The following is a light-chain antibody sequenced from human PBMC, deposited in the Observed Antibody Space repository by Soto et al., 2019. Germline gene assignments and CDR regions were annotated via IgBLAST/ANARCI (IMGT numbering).Light chain of an antibody. CDR2: GAS. J-gene: IGKJ1*01. Sequence: EVMLTQSPGTLSLSPGERATLSCRASQSVSSNYLAWYQQKSGQAPRLLMYGASNRATGIPDRFSGSGSGTDFTLTIRRLEPEDFPVYYCQQYDTSPRTFGHGTKVEFK. CDR1: QSVSSNY. CDR3: QQYDTSPRT. V-gene: IGKV3-20*01.